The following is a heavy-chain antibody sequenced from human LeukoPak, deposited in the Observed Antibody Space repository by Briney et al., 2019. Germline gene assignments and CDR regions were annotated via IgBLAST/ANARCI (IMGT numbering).Heavy chain of an antibody. CDR3: ARSYSSSTYYFDY. D-gene: IGHD6-13*01. CDR2: IYHSGST. J-gene: IGHJ4*02. V-gene: IGHV4-59*12. CDR1: GGSISSYY. Sequence: SETLSLTCTVSGGSISSYYWSWIRQPPGKGLEWIGYIYHSGSTYYNPSLKSRVTISVDRSKNQFTLKLSSVTAADTAVYYCARSYSSSTYYFDYWGQGTLVTVSS.